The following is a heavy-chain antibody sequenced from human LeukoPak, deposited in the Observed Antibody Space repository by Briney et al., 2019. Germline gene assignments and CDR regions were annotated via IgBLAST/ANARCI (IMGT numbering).Heavy chain of an antibody. CDR3: ARGGDSSGYYPTAFDY. V-gene: IGHV4-34*01. CDR2: INHSGST. Sequence: SETLSLTCAVYGGSFSGYYWSWIRQPPGKGLEWIGEINHSGSTNYNPSLKSRVTISVDTSRNQFSLKLSSVTAADTAVYYCARGGDSSGYYPTAFDYWGQGTLVTVSS. CDR1: GGSFSGYY. D-gene: IGHD3-22*01. J-gene: IGHJ4*02.